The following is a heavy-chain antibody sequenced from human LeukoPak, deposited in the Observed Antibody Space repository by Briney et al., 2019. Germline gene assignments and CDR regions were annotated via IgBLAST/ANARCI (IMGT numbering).Heavy chain of an antibody. D-gene: IGHD6-13*01. CDR2: IYYSGST. CDR3: ARDSGSSWYYYGMDV. Sequence: SETLSLTCTVSGGSISSYYWSWIRQPPGKGPEWIGYIYYSGSTNYNPSLKSRVTISVDTSKNQFSLKLSSVTAADTAVYYCARDSGSSWYYYGMDVWGQGTTVTVSS. V-gene: IGHV4-59*01. J-gene: IGHJ6*02. CDR1: GGSISSYY.